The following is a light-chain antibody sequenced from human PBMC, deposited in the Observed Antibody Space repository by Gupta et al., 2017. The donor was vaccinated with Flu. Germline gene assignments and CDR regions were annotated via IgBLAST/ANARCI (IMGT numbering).Light chain of an antibody. Sequence: DIQMTQSPSTLSASVGDRVTITCRASQSIGSWLAWYQQKPGKAPKLLIYKASSLESGVLSRFSGSGSGTEFTLTISSLQPDDFAIYYCQQYNGFREAFGQGTKVEIK. J-gene: IGKJ1*01. CDR3: QQYNGFREA. V-gene: IGKV1-5*03. CDR1: QSIGSW. CDR2: KAS.